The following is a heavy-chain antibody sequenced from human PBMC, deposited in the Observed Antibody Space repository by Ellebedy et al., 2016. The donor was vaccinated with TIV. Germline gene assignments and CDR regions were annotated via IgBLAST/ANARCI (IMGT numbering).Heavy chain of an antibody. CDR3: ARASGYYTVFDY. CDR2: IYYSGST. V-gene: IGHV4-59*01. CDR1: GGSISNYY. Sequence: SETLSLXXTVSGGSISNYYWSWIRQPPGKGLEWIGYIYYSGSTNYNPSLKSRVTISVDTSKNQFSLKLSSVTAADTAVYYCARASGYYTVFDYWGQGTLVTVSS. J-gene: IGHJ4*02. D-gene: IGHD3-3*01.